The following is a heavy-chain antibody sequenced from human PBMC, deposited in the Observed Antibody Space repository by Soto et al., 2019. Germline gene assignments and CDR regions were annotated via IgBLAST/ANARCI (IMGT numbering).Heavy chain of an antibody. CDR2: IYNSGST. D-gene: IGHD3-10*01. CDR3: ARARITMVREVIKYNMDV. J-gene: IGHJ6*02. V-gene: IGHV4-59*01. CDR1: GGSISTYY. Sequence: ASETLSLTCTVSGGSISTYYWSWIRRPPGKGLEWIGYIYNSGSTHSNPSLQSRVTISVDTSKNQFSLKLSSATAADTAIYYCARARITMVREVIKYNMDVWGQGTTVTVSS.